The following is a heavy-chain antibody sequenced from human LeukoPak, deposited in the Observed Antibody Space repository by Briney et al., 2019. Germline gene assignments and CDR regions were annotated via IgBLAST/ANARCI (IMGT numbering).Heavy chain of an antibody. D-gene: IGHD1-14*01. V-gene: IGHV4-4*07. CDR2: IHTSGTT. J-gene: IGHJ4*02. Sequence: PSETLSLTCTVSCGSINGYFCTWLRQSAGAGLECIGRIHTSGTTYYNPSLKSRVSMSVDTSNNKFSLRLNSVTAADTAVYYCARDPAGHGRYFDYWGQGALVTVSS. CDR3: ARDPAGHGRYFDY. CDR1: CGSINGYF.